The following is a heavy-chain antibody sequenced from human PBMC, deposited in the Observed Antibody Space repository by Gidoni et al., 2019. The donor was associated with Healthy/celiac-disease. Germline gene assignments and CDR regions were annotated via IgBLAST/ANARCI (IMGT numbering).Heavy chain of an antibody. D-gene: IGHD4-17*01. Sequence: QLQLQESCPGLVKPSETLSLTCTVSGGSISSSSYYWGGIRQPPGKGLEWIGSIYYSGSTYYNPSLKSRVTISVDTSKNQFSLKLSSVTAADTAVYYCARQADYGGNSLVNRAFDIWGQGTMVTVSS. CDR1: GGSISSSSYY. CDR2: IYYSGST. V-gene: IGHV4-39*01. CDR3: ARQADYGGNSLVNRAFDI. J-gene: IGHJ3*02.